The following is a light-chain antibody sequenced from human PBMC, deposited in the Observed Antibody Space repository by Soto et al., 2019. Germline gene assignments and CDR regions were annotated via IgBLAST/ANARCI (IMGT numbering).Light chain of an antibody. J-gene: IGLJ1*01. V-gene: IGLV2-14*01. Sequence: QSVLTQPASVSGSPGQSITISCTGTTRDIAGYNYISWYQQLPGKAPKLMIYQVTIRPSGISNRFSGSKSGNTASLTISGLXAEDEADYYCTSFSSSTSLYVFGTGTKVTVL. CDR2: QVT. CDR1: TRDIAGYNY. CDR3: TSFSSSTSLYV.